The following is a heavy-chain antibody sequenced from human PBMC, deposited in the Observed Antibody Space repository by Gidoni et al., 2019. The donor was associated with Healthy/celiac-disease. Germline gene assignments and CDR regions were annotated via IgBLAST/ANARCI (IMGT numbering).Heavy chain of an antibody. CDR3: ARVFGSGSYGWIDY. J-gene: IGHJ4*02. Sequence: QVQLVQSGAEVKKPGASVKVSCKASGYTFTSYAMHWVRQAPGQRLEWMGWINAGNGNTKYSQKFQGRVTITRDTSASTAYMELSSLRSEDTAVYYCARVFGSGSYGWIDYWGQGTLVTVSS. CDR2: INAGNGNT. D-gene: IGHD1-26*01. CDR1: GYTFTSYA. V-gene: IGHV1-3*01.